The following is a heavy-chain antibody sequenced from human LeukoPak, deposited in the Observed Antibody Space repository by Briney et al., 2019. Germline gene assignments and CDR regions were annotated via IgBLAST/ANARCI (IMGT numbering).Heavy chain of an antibody. CDR1: GYTFTSYY. D-gene: IGHD6-13*01. CDR2: INPTGGST. CDR3: ARAYYSSSWYMDY. Sequence: ASVKVSCKASGYTFTSYYMHWVRQAPGQGLEWMGIINPTGGSTSYAQKFQGRVTMNRDTPTSTVYMERSSLRSEDTGVYYCARAYYSSSWYMDYWGQGTLVTVSS. J-gene: IGHJ4*02. V-gene: IGHV1-46*01.